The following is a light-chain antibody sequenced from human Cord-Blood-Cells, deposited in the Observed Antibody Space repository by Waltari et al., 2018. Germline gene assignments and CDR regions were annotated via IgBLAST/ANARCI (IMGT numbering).Light chain of an antibody. CDR2: DAS. V-gene: IGKV3-11*01. Sequence: EVLLTQSPATLSLSPGERATLSCRASQCVSSYLAWYQQKPGQPPRLLIYDASNRATGIPARFSGSGSGTDFTLTISSLEPEDFAVYYCQQRSNWPPLTFGGGTKVEIK. CDR3: QQRSNWPPLT. CDR1: QCVSSY. J-gene: IGKJ4*01.